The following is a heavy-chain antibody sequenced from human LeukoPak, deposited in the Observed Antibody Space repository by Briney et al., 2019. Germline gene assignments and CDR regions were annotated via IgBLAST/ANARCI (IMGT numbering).Heavy chain of an antibody. D-gene: IGHD6-19*01. J-gene: IGHJ6*04. CDR3: ARGSLSSGWFYYYGMDV. CDR2: IGTAGDP. Sequence: GGSLRLSCAASGFTFSSYDIHWVRQATGKGLEWVSAIGTAGDPYYPGSVKGRFTISRENAKNSLYLQMNSLGAGDTAVYYCARGSLSSGWFYYYGMDVWGKGTTVSVSS. CDR1: GFTFSSYD. V-gene: IGHV3-13*05.